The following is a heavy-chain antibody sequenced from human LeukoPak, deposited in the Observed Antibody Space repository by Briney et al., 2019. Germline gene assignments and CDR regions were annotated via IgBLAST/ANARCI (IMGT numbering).Heavy chain of an antibody. V-gene: IGHV1-2*02. D-gene: IGHD3-9*01. J-gene: IGHJ4*02. CDR3: ARGAYDILSGYSMLGY. CDR2: FNPNSGGT. Sequence: GASVKVSCKASGYTFTDYFMHWVRQAPGQGLEWMGWFNPNSGGTQYAQKFQGGVTMTRDTSISTAYMDLNMLRSDDTAVYYCARGAYDILSGYSMLGYWGQGTLVTVSS. CDR1: GYTFTDYF.